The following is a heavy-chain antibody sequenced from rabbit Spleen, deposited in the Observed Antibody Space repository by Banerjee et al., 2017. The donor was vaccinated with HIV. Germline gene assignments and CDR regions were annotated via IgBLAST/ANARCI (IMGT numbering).Heavy chain of an antibody. D-gene: IGHD4-2*01. J-gene: IGHJ4*01. CDR2: IYTGSSGST. Sequence: QEQLEESGGDLVKPEGSLTLTCTASGFSFSSTYYMCWVRQAPGKGLEWIACIYTGSSGSTYYTSWAKGRFTISKTSSTTVTLQMTSLTVADTATYFCARRNDAGSRHYNLWGPGTLVTVS. CDR3: ARRNDAGSRHYNL. CDR1: GFSFSSTYY. V-gene: IGHV1S45*01.